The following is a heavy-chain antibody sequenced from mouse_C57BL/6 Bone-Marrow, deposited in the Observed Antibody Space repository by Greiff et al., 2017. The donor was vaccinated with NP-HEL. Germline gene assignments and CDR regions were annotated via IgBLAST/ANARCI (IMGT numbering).Heavy chain of an antibody. CDR3: TTWWLQPV. CDR2: IDPENGDT. D-gene: IGHD1-1*02. Sequence: VQLQQSGAELVRPGASVKLSCTASGFNIKDDYMHWVKQRPEQGLEWIGWIDPENGDTEYASKFQGKATITADTSSNTAYLQLSSLTSEDTAVYYCTTWWLQPVGGQGTLVTVSA. V-gene: IGHV14-4*01. CDR1: GFNIKDDY. J-gene: IGHJ3*01.